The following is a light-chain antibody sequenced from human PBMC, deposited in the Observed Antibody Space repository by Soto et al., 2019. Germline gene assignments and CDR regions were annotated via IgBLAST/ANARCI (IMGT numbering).Light chain of an antibody. CDR2: AAS. Sequence: IQMTQSPSSLSASVGDRVTITCRASQAVSNFVAWYQHRPGMAPKVLMYAASTLQTGVSSRFSGSGSGTDFTLTISRLLPEDFATYYCQQTHSAPWTFGQGTRVDVK. V-gene: IGKV1-39*01. CDR3: QQTHSAPWT. J-gene: IGKJ1*01. CDR1: QAVSNF.